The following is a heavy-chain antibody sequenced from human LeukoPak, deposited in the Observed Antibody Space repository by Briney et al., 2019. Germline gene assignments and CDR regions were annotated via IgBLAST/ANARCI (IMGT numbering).Heavy chain of an antibody. D-gene: IGHD5-18*01. V-gene: IGHV3-21*01. CDR2: ISSSSGFI. CDR3: ARVGGVQLWPTDY. J-gene: IGHJ4*02. Sequence: GGSLRLSCAASGFAFSSYSMNWVRQAPGKGLEWVSSISSSSGFIYYADSVKGRFTISRDNAKNSLFLQMDSLRDEDTAVYYRARVGGVQLWPTDYWGQGTLVTVSS. CDR1: GFAFSSYS.